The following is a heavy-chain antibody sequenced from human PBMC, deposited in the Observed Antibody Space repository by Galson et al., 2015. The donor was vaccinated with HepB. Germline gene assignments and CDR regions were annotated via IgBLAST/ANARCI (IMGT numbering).Heavy chain of an antibody. CDR1: GFTFSNYG. V-gene: IGHV3-30*18. J-gene: IGHJ4*02. CDR3: AKDPYLYSALAGTMAGFDY. D-gene: IGHD6-19*01. Sequence: SLRLSCAASGFTFSNYGMHWVRQAPGKGLEWVAVISSGGSNKSYADSVKGRFTISRDNSKNTLYLQMNSLRAEDTALYYCAKDPYLYSALAGTMAGFDYWGQGTLVTVSS. CDR2: ISSGGSNK.